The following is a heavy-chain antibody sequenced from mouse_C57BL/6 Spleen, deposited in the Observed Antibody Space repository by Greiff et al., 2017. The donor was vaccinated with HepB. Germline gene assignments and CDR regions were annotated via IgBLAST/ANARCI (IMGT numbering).Heavy chain of an antibody. D-gene: IGHD1-1*01. Sequence: EVKLVESGGGLVKPGGSLKLSCAASGFTFSDYGMHWVRQAPEKGLEWVAYISSGSSTIYYADTVKGRFTISREHAKNTLFLQMTSLRSEDTAMYYCARVYYDGSAKAYAMDYWGQGTSVTVSS. J-gene: IGHJ4*01. CDR3: ARVYYDGSAKAYAMDY. V-gene: IGHV5-17*01. CDR1: GFTFSDYG. CDR2: ISSGSSTI.